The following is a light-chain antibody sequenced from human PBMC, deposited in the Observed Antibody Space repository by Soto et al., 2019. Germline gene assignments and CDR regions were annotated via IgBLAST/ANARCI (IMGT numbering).Light chain of an antibody. CDR1: VGL. V-gene: IGLV2-23*01. Sequence: QSALTQPASVSGSPGQSITISCTGTVGLVSWYQQHPGKVPKLIIYDDTKRPSGVSSRFSGSKSGNTASLTISGLQTADEADYYCCLYVGGSTYVFGTGTKLTVL. CDR2: DDT. CDR3: CLYVGGSTYV. J-gene: IGLJ1*01.